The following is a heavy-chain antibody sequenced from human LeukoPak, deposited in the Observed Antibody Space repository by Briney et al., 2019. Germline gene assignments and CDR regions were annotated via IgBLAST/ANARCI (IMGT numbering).Heavy chain of an antibody. CDR1: GFTFDDYA. V-gene: IGHV3-9*01. D-gene: IGHD2-8*02. CDR3: AKGPLMVYAPYGMDV. Sequence: PGRFLRLSCAASGFTFDDYAMHWVRQAPGKGLEWVSGISWNSGSIGYADSVKGRFTISRDNAKNSLYLQMNSLRAEDTALYYCAKGPLMVYAPYGMDVWGQGTTVTVSS. CDR2: ISWNSGSI. J-gene: IGHJ6*02.